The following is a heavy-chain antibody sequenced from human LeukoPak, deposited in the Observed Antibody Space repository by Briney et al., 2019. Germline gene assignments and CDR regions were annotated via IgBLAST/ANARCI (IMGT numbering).Heavy chain of an antibody. CDR3: ARCYSSSWQRLDN. V-gene: IGHV1-69*05. D-gene: IGHD6-13*01. CDR2: IIPIFGTA. J-gene: IGHJ4*02. CDR1: GGTFSSYA. Sequence: SVKVSCKASGGTFSSYAISWVRQAPGQGLEWMGGIIPIFGTANYAQKFQDRVVMTTDRSTGTAYMELRSVRSDDTAVYYCARCYSSSWQRLDNWGQGTLVIVSS.